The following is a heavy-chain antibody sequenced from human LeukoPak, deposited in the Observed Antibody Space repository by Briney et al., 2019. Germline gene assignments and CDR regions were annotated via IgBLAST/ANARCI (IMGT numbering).Heavy chain of an antibody. V-gene: IGHV3-30*04. CDR1: GFTFSRYA. CDR3: ARDKRYCSSTSCSAFDI. J-gene: IGHJ3*02. D-gene: IGHD2-2*01. CDR2: ISYDGSNK. Sequence: GRSLRLSCAASGFTFSRYAMHWVRQAPGKGLEWVAVISYDGSNKYYADSVKGRFTISRDNSKNTLYLQMNSLRAEDTAVYYCARDKRYCSSTSCSAFDIWGQGTMVTVSS.